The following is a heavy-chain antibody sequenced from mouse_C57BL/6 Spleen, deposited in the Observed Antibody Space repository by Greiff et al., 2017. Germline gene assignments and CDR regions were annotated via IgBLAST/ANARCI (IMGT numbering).Heavy chain of an antibody. CDR1: GFTFSDYG. Sequence: EVKLQESGGGLVKPGGSLKLSCAASGFTFSDYGMHWVRQAPEKGLEWVAYISSGSSTIYYADTVKGRFTISRDNAKNTLFLQMTSLRSEDTAMYYCARDYYGSSYWFAYWGQGTLVTVSA. CDR2: ISSGSSTI. D-gene: IGHD1-1*01. V-gene: IGHV5-17*01. J-gene: IGHJ3*01. CDR3: ARDYYGSSYWFAY.